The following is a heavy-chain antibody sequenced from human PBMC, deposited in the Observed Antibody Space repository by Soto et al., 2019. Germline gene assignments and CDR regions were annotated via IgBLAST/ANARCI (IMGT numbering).Heavy chain of an antibody. CDR2: INHRGST. V-gene: IGHV4-34*01. Sequence: SETLSLTCAVYGGSFSGYYWSWIRQPPGKGLEWIGEINHRGSTSYDPSLKRRVTISVDTSKNQFSLKLSSVTAADTAVYYCARVRGKDIVVVPAARGSYYMDVWGKGTTVTVSS. CDR3: ARVRGKDIVVVPAARGSYYMDV. D-gene: IGHD2-2*01. J-gene: IGHJ6*03. CDR1: GGSFSGYY.